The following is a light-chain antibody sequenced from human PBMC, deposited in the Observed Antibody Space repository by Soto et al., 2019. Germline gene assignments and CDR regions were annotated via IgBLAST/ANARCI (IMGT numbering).Light chain of an antibody. CDR2: AAS. J-gene: IGKJ4*01. CDR3: QQSYSTPLT. V-gene: IGKV1-39*01. Sequence: DIQMTPSPSSLSASVGDRVTITGRASQSISSYLNWYQQKPGKAPKLLIYAASSLQSGVPSRFSGSGSGTDFTLTISSLQPEDFATYYCQQSYSTPLTFGGGTKVEIK. CDR1: QSISSY.